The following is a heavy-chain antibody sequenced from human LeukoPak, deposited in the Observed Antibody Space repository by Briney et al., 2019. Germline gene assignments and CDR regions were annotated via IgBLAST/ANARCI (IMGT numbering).Heavy chain of an antibody. CDR3: ARGRGEAAGLDH. V-gene: IGHV4-34*01. CDR2: ITHAAIL. J-gene: IGHJ4*02. CDR1: GGGSVTDYS. D-gene: IGHD6-13*01. Sequence: TSQTLSLTCVVPGGGSVTDYSWNWIRQSPGKGLEWVGEITHAAILNYNPSLKGRVAISVDTSKNQVSLKLDSMTAADTAMYYCARGRGEAAGLDHWGQGTLVTVSS.